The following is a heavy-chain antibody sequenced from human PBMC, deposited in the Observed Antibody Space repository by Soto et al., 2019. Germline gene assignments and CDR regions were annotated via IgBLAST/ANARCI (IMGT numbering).Heavy chain of an antibody. CDR1: GGSFSGYY. CDR2: INHSGST. J-gene: IGHJ5*02. V-gene: IGHV4-34*01. D-gene: IGHD6-13*01. Sequence: QVQLQQWGAGLLKPSETLSLTCAVYGGSFSGYYWSWIRKPPGKGLEWIGEINHSGSTNYNPSLKSRVTISVDTSKNQFSLKLSSVTAADTAVYYCARRRGVLQAIFDPWGQGTLVTVSS. CDR3: ARRRGVLQAIFDP.